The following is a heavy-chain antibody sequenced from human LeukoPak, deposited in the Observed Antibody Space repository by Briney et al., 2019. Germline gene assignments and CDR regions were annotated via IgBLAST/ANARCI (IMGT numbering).Heavy chain of an antibody. Sequence: ASVEVSCKASGYTFTNYDINWVRQATGQGLEWMGWMNPNSGNTGYAQKFQGRVTMTRNTSITTAYMELSSLRSEDTAVYYCARSPHRYYLDSWGQGTLVTVSS. CDR3: ARSPHRYYLDS. CDR1: GYTFTNYD. J-gene: IGHJ4*02. CDR2: MNPNSGNT. V-gene: IGHV1-8*01.